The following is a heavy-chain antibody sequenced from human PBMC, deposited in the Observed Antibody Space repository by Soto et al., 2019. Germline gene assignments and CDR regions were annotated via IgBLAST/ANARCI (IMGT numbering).Heavy chain of an antibody. D-gene: IGHD6-13*01. Sequence: EVQLLESGGGLVQVGGSLRLSCAASGFTFSTYAMSWVRQAPGKGLEWVSGISSDGSTYYVDSVKGRFTISRDNSKNTLYLQLNSLRAEDTAVYYCAAGRQLVLDYWGQGTVVTVSS. CDR1: GFTFSTYA. J-gene: IGHJ4*02. CDR3: AAGRQLVLDY. V-gene: IGHV3-23*01. CDR2: ISSDGST.